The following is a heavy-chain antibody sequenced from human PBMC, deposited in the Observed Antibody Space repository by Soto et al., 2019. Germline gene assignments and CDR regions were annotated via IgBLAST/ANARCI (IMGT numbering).Heavy chain of an antibody. CDR2: VYARGAT. D-gene: IGHD4-17*01. V-gene: IGHV4-59*10. Sequence: SETLSLTCSVSGASITSHYWSWIRQSAGEGLQWIGRVYARGATNYNPSLKSRVTISGDTSKNQFSLKLTSVTAADTAVYYCARSSGDDFFYYGMDVWGHGTTVTVSS. J-gene: IGHJ6*02. CDR3: ARSSGDDFFYYGMDV. CDR1: GASITSHY.